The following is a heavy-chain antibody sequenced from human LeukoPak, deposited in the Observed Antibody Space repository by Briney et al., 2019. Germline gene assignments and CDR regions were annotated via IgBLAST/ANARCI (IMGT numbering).Heavy chain of an antibody. D-gene: IGHD6-19*01. J-gene: IGHJ3*02. CDR2: IYYSGST. V-gene: IGHV4-39*01. CDR3: ARQWVPVAGSDAFDI. CDR1: GGSIGSSSYY. Sequence: SETLSLTCTVSGGSIGSSSYYWGWIRQPPGKGLEWIGSIYYSGSTYYNPSLKSRVTISVDTSKNQFSLKLSSVTAADTAVYYCARQWVPVAGSDAFDIWGQGTMVTVSS.